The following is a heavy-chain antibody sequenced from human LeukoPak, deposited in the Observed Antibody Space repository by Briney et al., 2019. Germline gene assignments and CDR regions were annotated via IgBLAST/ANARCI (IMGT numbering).Heavy chain of an antibody. J-gene: IGHJ3*02. CDR2: ISYDGSNK. CDR1: GFTFSSYA. D-gene: IGHD1-26*01. CDR3: ARAEAGSYFAFDI. V-gene: IGHV3-30*14. Sequence: QPGRSLRLSCAASGFTFSSYAMHWVRQAPGKGLEWVAVISYDGSNKYYADSVKGRFTISRDNSKNTLYLQMNSLRAEDTAVYYCARAEAGSYFAFDIWGPGTMVTVSS.